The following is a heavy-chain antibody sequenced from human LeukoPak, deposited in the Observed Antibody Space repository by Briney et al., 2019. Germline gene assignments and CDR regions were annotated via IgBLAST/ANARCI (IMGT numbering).Heavy chain of an antibody. Sequence: GGSLRLSCAASGFTFSDSYMSWIRQAPGKGLEWISYISSSGSTIYYVDSVKGRFTISRDNAKNSLFLQMNSLTAEDTAVYYCAREVLSWAADYWGQGALVTVSS. J-gene: IGHJ4*02. CDR3: AREVLSWAADY. CDR1: GFTFSDSY. V-gene: IGHV3-11*01. CDR2: ISSSGSTI. D-gene: IGHD6-13*01.